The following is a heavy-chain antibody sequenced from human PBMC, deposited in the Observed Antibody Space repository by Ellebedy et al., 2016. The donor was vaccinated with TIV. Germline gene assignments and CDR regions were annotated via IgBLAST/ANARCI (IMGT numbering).Heavy chain of an antibody. D-gene: IGHD1/OR15-1a*01. J-gene: IGHJ4*02. CDR3: VSESPQQWVDY. CDR2: ITSSSGHK. V-gene: IGHV3-21*01. Sequence: PGGSLRLSCAASGFTFSSYAMNWVRQAPGKGLEWVSSITSSSGHKYFACSVKGRFTISRDNAKNSLYLQMDSLRVEDTAVYFCVSESPQQWVDYWGQGTLVTVSS. CDR1: GFTFSSYA.